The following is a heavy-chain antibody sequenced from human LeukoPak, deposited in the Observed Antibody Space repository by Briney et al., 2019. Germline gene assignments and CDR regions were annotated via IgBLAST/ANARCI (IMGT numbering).Heavy chain of an antibody. V-gene: IGHV3-33*08. CDR2: IWYDGSNK. CDR1: GFTVSSNY. J-gene: IGHJ4*02. D-gene: IGHD4-17*01. Sequence: PGGSLRLSCAASGFTVSSNYMSWVRQAPGKGLEWVAVIWYDGSNKYYADSVKGRFTISRDNSKNTLYLQMNSLRAEDTAVYYCARGRGTNMTTVTTFVYWGQGTLVTVSS. CDR3: ARGRGTNMTTVTTFVY.